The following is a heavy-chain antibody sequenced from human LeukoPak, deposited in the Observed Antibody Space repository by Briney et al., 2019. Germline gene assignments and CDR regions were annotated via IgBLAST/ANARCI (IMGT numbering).Heavy chain of an antibody. CDR2: INPNSGGT. Sequence: GASVKVSCKASGYTFTGYYTHWVRQAPGQGLEWMGWINPNSGGTNYAQKFQGRVTMTRDTSISTAYMELSRLRSDDTAVYYCARDSGSYGNNWFDPWGQGTLVTVSS. V-gene: IGHV1-2*02. D-gene: IGHD1-26*01. CDR1: GYTFTGYY. CDR3: ARDSGSYGNNWFDP. J-gene: IGHJ5*02.